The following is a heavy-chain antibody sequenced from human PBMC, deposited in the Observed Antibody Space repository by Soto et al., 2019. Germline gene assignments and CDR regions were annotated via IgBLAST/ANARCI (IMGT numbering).Heavy chain of an antibody. CDR3: ARRCQVATIDY. V-gene: IGHV4-39*01. J-gene: IGHJ4*02. CDR2: SYYSGST. CDR1: GGSIRSSSYY. Sequence: QLHLQESGPGLVKPSETLSLTCTVSGGSIRSSSYYWGWIRQPPGKGLEWIGSSYYSGSTYYNPSLKSRVTISVDTSKNQFSRKLSSVTAADTGVYYCARRCQVATIDYWGQGTLVTVSS. D-gene: IGHD5-12*01.